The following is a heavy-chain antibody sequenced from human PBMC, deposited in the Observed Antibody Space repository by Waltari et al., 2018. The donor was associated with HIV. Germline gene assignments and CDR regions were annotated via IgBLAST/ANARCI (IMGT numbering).Heavy chain of an antibody. CDR3: ARMATVVDWYFDL. CDR1: GGTFNNYP. V-gene: IGHV1-69*01. D-gene: IGHD2-15*01. Sequence: QVQLVQSGAEVKKPGSSVKASCKASGGTFNNYPITWVRQAPGKGLEWMGGIIPVFGTTNYAQKFQGRLTIIADESTSTGYMELSSLRSEDTAVYYCARMATVVDWYFDLWGRGTLVTVSS. J-gene: IGHJ2*01. CDR2: IIPVFGTT.